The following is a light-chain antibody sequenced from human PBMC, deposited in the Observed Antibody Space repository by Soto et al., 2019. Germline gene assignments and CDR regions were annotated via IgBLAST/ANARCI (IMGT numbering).Light chain of an antibody. CDR3: SSYTSSSTLVV. V-gene: IGLV2-14*01. J-gene: IGLJ2*01. Sequence: QSVLTQPASVSGAPGQSITISCTGTSSDVGAYKYVSWYQQHPGKAPKLMIYDVINRPSGVSNRVSGSKSGNTASLTISGLQAEDEADYSCSSYTSSSTLVVFGGGTKVTVL. CDR1: SSDVGAYKY. CDR2: DVI.